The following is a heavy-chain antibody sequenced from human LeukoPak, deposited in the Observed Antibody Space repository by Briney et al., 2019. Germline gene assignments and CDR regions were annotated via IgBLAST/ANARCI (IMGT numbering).Heavy chain of an antibody. V-gene: IGHV3-23*01. CDR2: ISVSGGST. CDR1: GFTFSSYA. CDR3: AKAGDGIAVAGSYFDY. Sequence: PVGSLRLSCAASGFTFSSYAMSWVRQAPGKGLEWVSAISVSGGSTYYADSVKGRFTISRDNSKNTLYLQMNSLRAEDTAVYSCAKAGDGIAVAGSYFDYWGQGTLVTVSS. J-gene: IGHJ4*02. D-gene: IGHD6-19*01.